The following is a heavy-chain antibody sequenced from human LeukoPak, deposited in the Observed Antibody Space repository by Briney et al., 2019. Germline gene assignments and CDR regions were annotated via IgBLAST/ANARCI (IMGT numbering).Heavy chain of an antibody. Sequence: GASVKVSCKASGYTFTTYYMHWVRQAPGQGLEWMGGIIPIFGTANYAQKFQGRVTITADESTSTAYMELSSLRSEDTAVYYCARAGYCSGGSCYGGSYYYYGMDVWGQGTTVTVSS. J-gene: IGHJ6*02. V-gene: IGHV1-69*13. D-gene: IGHD2-15*01. CDR3: ARAGYCSGGSCYGGSYYYYGMDV. CDR2: IIPIFGTA. CDR1: GYTFTTYY.